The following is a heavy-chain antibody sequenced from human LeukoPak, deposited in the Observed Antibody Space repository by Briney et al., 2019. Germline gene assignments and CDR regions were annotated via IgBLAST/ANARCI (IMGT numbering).Heavy chain of an antibody. V-gene: IGHV4-39*07. J-gene: IGHJ4*02. CDR3: ARTYYSLFDY. D-gene: IGHD3-16*01. CDR2: VYFSGNS. Sequence: SETLSLTCSVSGDSIISETHYWGWIRQPPGKGLEWIGSVYFSGNSYYNRSLKSRVTISVDTSKNQFSLNVSSVTAADTALYYCARTYYSLFDYWGQGTRVTVSS. CDR1: GDSIISETHY.